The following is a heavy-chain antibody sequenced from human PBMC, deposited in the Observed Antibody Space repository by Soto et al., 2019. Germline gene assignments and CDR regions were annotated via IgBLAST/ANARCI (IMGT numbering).Heavy chain of an antibody. CDR2: IHYSGAT. Sequence: QVQLQESGPGLVKPSETLSLTCAVSRGSISNDYWSWIRQPPGKGPEWIAFIHYSGATNYSPSLKSRXXIXVXXSKNQFSLKLSSVTAADTAVYYCARGWASSKWFDTWGQGTLVTVSS. CDR1: RGSISNDY. V-gene: IGHV4-59*01. CDR3: ARGWASSKWFDT. J-gene: IGHJ5*02.